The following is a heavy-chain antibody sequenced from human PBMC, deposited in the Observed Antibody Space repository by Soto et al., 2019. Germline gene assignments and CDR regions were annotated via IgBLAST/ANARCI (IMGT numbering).Heavy chain of an antibody. V-gene: IGHV3-23*01. CDR2: INGRGDDT. D-gene: IGHD2-8*01. CDR3: AKTWALYYFDS. J-gene: IGHJ4*02. CDR1: GFTFSSYA. Sequence: VGSLRLSCVASGFTFSSYAMRWVRQAPGKGLEWVSAINGRGDDTYYADAVRGRFTISRDNSRDTLYLQMDSLRAGDTAVYYCAKTWALYYFDSWGQGTLVTVSS.